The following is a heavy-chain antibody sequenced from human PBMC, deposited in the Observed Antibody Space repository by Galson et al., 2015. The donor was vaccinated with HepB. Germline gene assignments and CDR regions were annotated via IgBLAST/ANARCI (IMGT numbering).Heavy chain of an antibody. CDR2: IYHSGST. J-gene: IGHJ4*02. CDR1: GYSISSGYY. Sequence: ETLSLTCTVSGYSISSGYYWGWIRQPPGKGLEWIGSIYHSGSTYYNPSLKSRVTISVDTSKNQFSLKLSSVTAADTAVYYCAGRIRYWGQGTLVTVSS. D-gene: IGHD2-15*01. CDR3: AGRIRY. V-gene: IGHV4-38-2*02.